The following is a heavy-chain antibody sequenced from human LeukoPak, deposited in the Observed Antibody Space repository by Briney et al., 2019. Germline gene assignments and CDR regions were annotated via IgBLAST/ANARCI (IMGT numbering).Heavy chain of an antibody. D-gene: IGHD2-2*01. CDR2: ISTSGGST. V-gene: IGHV3-23*01. CDR3: AKDPSGRLYQLPSPLDY. Sequence: HPGGSLRLSCAASEFPFSNYGMSWVRQAPGKGLEWVSSISTSGGSTYYADSVKGRFTISRDNSKNTLYLQMNSLRAEDTAVYYCAKDPSGRLYQLPSPLDYWGQGTPVTVSS. CDR1: EFPFSNYG. J-gene: IGHJ4*02.